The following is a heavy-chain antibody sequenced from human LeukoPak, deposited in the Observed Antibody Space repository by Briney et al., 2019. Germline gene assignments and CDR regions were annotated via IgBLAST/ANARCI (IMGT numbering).Heavy chain of an antibody. CDR2: ISAYNGNT. D-gene: IGHD5-24*01. J-gene: IGHJ4*02. CDR3: ASLGPYRDGYYFDY. V-gene: IGHV1-18*01. CDR1: GYTFTSYG. Sequence: GASVKVSCKASGYTFTSYGISWVRQAPGQGLEWMGWISAYNGNTNYAQKLQGRVTMTTDTSTSTAYMELRSLRSDYTAVYYCASLGPYRDGYYFDYWGQGTLVTVSS.